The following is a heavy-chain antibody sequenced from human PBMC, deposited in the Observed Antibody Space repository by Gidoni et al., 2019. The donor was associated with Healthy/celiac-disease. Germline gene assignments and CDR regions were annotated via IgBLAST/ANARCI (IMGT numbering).Heavy chain of an antibody. Sequence: QVQLVQSGAEVKKPGSSVKVSCKASGGTFSSYAISWVRQAPGQGLEWMGGIIPIFGTANYAQKFQGRVTITADESTSTAYMELSSLRSEDTAVYYCARTRGRGYSYGTGYYYYGMDVWGQGTTVTVSS. CDR2: IIPIFGTA. V-gene: IGHV1-69*01. CDR3: ARTRGRGYSYGTGYYYYGMDV. D-gene: IGHD5-18*01. J-gene: IGHJ6*02. CDR1: GGTFSSYA.